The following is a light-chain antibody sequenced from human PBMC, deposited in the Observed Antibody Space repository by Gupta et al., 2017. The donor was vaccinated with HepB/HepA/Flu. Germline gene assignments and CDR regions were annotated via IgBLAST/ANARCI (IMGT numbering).Light chain of an antibody. CDR3: QSYDSSLSGSKV. J-gene: IGLJ2*01. CDR2: DNN. Sequence: QSVLTQPPSVSGPPGQRVTIPCTGSSSNIGSGYDVHWYQQLPGTAPKLLIYDNNNRPSGVPDRFSGSKSGTSASLAITGLQAEDEADYYCQSYDSSLSGSKVFGGGTKLTVL. CDR1: SSNIGSGYD. V-gene: IGLV1-40*01.